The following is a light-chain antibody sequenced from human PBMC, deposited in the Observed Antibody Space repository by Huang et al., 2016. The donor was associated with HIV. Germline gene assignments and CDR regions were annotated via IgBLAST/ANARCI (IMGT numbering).Light chain of an antibody. J-gene: IGKJ2*01. CDR2: TAS. CDR1: QNIDIY. V-gene: IGKV1-39*01. Sequence: EIQMTQSPSSLSASFGDTGTITCRASQNIDIYLNWYQQRPGKAPKLLIYTASSLQTGVPSRFSGSGSGTDFTLTIDSLQPEDFATYYCLQSYSMFRTFGQGTKLDFK. CDR3: LQSYSMFRT.